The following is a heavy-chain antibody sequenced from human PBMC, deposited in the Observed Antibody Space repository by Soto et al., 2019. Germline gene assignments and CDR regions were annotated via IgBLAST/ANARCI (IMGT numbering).Heavy chain of an antibody. CDR3: AKGEEGGDIMSLGY. Sequence: EVQLLESGGGLVQPGGSLRLSCAASGFTFSTYGMNWVRQAPGKGLEWVSCIGGSGGTTFYADSVKGRFTISRDNSRNTLYLQMNSLRAEDTAVYYCAKGEEGGDIMSLGYWGQGTLVTVSS. V-gene: IGHV3-23*01. CDR1: GFTFSTYG. D-gene: IGHD3-10*01. J-gene: IGHJ4*02. CDR2: IGGSGGTT.